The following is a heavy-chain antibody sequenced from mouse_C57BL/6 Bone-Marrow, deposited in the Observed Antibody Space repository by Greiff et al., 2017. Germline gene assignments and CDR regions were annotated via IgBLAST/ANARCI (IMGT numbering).Heavy chain of an antibody. D-gene: IGHD1-1*01. CDR1: GYTFTDYY. J-gene: IGHJ2*01. Sequence: QVQLKQSGAELVRPGASVKLSCKASGYTFTDYYINWVKQRPGQGLEWIARIYPGSGNTYYNEKFKGKATLTAEKSSSTAYMQLSSLTSEDSAVYFCASRHYYGSTSDYWGQGTTLTVSS. CDR3: ASRHYYGSTSDY. V-gene: IGHV1-76*01. CDR2: IYPGSGNT.